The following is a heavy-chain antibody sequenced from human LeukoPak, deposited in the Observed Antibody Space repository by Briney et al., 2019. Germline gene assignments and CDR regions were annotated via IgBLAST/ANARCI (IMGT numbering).Heavy chain of an antibody. CDR3: ARSGRGTYYYFDL. V-gene: IGHV1-18*01. Sequence: ASVKVSCKASTYTFTRYGISWVRQAPGQGLEWMGWISGYNGNTNYAQKFLGRVSMTADTATSTAYMELRSQTSDDTAMYYCARSGRGTYYYFDLWGQGTLVTVSS. CDR2: ISGYNGNT. CDR1: TYTFTRYG. J-gene: IGHJ4*02. D-gene: IGHD5-12*01.